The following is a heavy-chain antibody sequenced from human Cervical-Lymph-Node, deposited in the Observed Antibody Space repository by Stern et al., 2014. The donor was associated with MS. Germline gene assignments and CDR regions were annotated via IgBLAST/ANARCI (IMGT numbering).Heavy chain of an antibody. V-gene: IGHV4-59*03. CDR1: GGSLSGYY. CDR3: AKTEFVGGGRWFAP. D-gene: IGHD1-1*01. Sequence: QVQLQESGPGLVKPSETLSLTCTVSGGSLSGYYWSWIRQPPGKGLEYIGYVYYSGYTNYNPSLQGRATISADTSKNQFSLTLSSVTAADTAVYFCAKTEFVGGGRWFAPWGRGTLVAVSS. J-gene: IGHJ5*02. CDR2: VYYSGYT.